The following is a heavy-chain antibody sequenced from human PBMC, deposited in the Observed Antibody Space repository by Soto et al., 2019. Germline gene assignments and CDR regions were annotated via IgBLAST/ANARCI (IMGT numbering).Heavy chain of an antibody. Sequence: QVQLVQSGAEVKKPGSSVKVSCKASGGTFSSYAISWVRQAPGQGLEWMGGIIPIFGTANYAQKFQGRVTITADESTSTAYMELSSLRSEDTAVYYCARAAQHYSIRGVVDWFDPWGQGTLVTVSS. CDR3: ARAAQHYSIRGVVDWFDP. CDR2: IIPIFGTA. D-gene: IGHD3-10*01. CDR1: GGTFSSYA. J-gene: IGHJ5*02. V-gene: IGHV1-69*01.